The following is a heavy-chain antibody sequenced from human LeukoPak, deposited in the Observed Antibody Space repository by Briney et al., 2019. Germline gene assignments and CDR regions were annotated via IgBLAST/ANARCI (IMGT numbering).Heavy chain of an antibody. V-gene: IGHV1-2*02. D-gene: IGHD2-2*01. CDR3: ARAGIVVVPAARNWFDP. Sequence: ASVKVSCKASGYTFTGYYMHWVRQAPGQGLEWMGWIKPNSGGTNYAQKFQGRVTMTMDTSISTAYMELSRLRSDDTAVYYCARAGIVVVPAARNWFDPWGQGTLVTVSS. CDR2: IKPNSGGT. J-gene: IGHJ5*02. CDR1: GYTFTGYY.